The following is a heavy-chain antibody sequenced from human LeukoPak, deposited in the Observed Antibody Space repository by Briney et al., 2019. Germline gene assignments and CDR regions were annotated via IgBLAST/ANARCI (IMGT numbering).Heavy chain of an antibody. V-gene: IGHV1-69*13. Sequence: GASVKVSCKASGGTFSSYAISWVRQAPGQGLEWMGGIIPIFGTANYAQKFQGRVTITADESTSTAYMELSSLRSEDTAVYYCARDSPYCSGGSCYSNFDYWGQGTLVTVSS. CDR2: IIPIFGTA. D-gene: IGHD2-15*01. CDR3: ARDSPYCSGGSCYSNFDY. J-gene: IGHJ4*02. CDR1: GGTFSSYA.